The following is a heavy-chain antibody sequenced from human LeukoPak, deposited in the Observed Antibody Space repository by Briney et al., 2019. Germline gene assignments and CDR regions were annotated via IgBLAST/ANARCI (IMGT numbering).Heavy chain of an antibody. CDR1: GYTLTSYG. CDR2: ISAYNGNT. V-gene: IGHV1-18*01. J-gene: IGHJ3*02. D-gene: IGHD1-14*01. Sequence: ASVKVSCKASGYTLTSYGLIWVRQAPGQGLEWMGWISAYNGNTNYAQRLQGRVTMTTDTSTSTAYMELRSLRSDDTAVFYCARASGKGSDAFDIWGQGTMVTVSS. CDR3: ARASGKGSDAFDI.